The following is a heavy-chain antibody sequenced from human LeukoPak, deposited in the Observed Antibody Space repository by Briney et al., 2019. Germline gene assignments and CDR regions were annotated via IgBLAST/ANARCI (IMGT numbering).Heavy chain of an antibody. CDR3: ARDLGERGAFDI. V-gene: IGHV1-69*01. CDR1: GGTLSSYA. CDR2: ILPFFGTA. J-gene: IGHJ3*02. Sequence: SVKVSCKASGGTLSSYAISWVRQAPGQGLEWMGGILPFFGTANYAQKFQDRVTITADESTSTAYMELSSLRSEDTAMYFCARDLGERGAFDIWGQGTMVTVSS. D-gene: IGHD2-21*01.